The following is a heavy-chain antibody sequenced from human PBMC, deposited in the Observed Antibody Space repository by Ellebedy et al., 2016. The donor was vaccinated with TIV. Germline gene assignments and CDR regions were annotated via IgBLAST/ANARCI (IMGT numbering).Heavy chain of an antibody. CDR2: INPSGGST. J-gene: IGHJ5*02. Sequence: ASVKVSCXASGYTFTSYYMHWVRQAPGQGLEWMGIINPSGGSTSYAQKFQGRVTMTRDTSTSTVYMELSSLRSEDTAVYYCARQIAPRGGINWFNPWGQGTLVTVSS. V-gene: IGHV1-46*01. CDR3: ARQIAPRGGINWFNP. D-gene: IGHD3-16*01. CDR1: GYTFTSYY.